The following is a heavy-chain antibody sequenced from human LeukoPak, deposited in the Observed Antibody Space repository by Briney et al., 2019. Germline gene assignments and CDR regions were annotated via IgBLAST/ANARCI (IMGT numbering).Heavy chain of an antibody. Sequence: GGSLRLSCAASGFTFSDYYMNWIRQAPGKGLEWVSAISGSGGSTYYADSVKGRFTISRDNSKNTLYLQMNSLRAGDSGVYYCAICDFSQIVVVPAAIVYWGQGTLVTVSS. D-gene: IGHD2-2*02. V-gene: IGHV3-23*01. CDR2: ISGSGGST. J-gene: IGHJ4*02. CDR1: GFTFSDYY. CDR3: AICDFSQIVVVPAAIVY.